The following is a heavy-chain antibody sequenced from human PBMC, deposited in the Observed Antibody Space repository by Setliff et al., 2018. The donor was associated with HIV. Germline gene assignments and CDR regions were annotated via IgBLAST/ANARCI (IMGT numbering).Heavy chain of an antibody. Sequence: ASVKVSCKPSGYSFTNHYTHWVRQAPGQGLEWMGVINPTGGSTRNTQKFQGRVAMTRDTSTSTVYMELSSLRSEDTAVYYCASAGAWQRNALDIWGQGTMVTLSS. CDR3: ASAGAWQRNALDI. V-gene: IGHV1-46*01. CDR1: GYSFTNHY. CDR2: INPTGGST. J-gene: IGHJ3*02. D-gene: IGHD5-12*01.